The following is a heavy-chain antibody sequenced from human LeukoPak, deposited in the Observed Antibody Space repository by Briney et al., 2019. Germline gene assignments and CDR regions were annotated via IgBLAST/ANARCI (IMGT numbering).Heavy chain of an antibody. Sequence: SVKVSCKASGYTFTGYYMHWVRQAPGQGLEWMGGIIPIFGTANYAQKFQGRVTITTDESTSTAYMELSSLRSEDTAVYYCARAHYDFWSPFDYWGQGTLVTVSS. CDR2: IIPIFGTA. J-gene: IGHJ4*02. CDR3: ARAHYDFWSPFDY. CDR1: GYTFTGYY. V-gene: IGHV1-69*05. D-gene: IGHD3-3*01.